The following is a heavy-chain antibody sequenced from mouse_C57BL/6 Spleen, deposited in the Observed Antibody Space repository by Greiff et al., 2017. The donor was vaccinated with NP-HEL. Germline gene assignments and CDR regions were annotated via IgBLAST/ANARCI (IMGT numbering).Heavy chain of an antibody. D-gene: IGHD2-2*01. CDR3: ARSTMVTRWFAY. V-gene: IGHV5-4*03. CDR1: GFTFSSYA. Sequence: EVNLVESGGGLVKPGGSLKLSCAASGFTFSSYAMSWVRQTPEKRLEWVATISDGGSYTYYPDNVKGRFPISRDNAKNNLYLQMSHLKSEDTAMYYCARSTMVTRWFAYWGQGTLVTVSA. J-gene: IGHJ3*01. CDR2: ISDGGSYT.